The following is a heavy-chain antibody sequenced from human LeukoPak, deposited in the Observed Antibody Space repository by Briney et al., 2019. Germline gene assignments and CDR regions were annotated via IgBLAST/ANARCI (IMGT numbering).Heavy chain of an antibody. CDR3: AREGDGYNRPLHD. V-gene: IGHV4-59*01. J-gene: IGHJ4*02. D-gene: IGHD5-24*01. CDR1: AGSTSGNY. CDR2: ISDRGTT. Sequence: SETLSLTCTVSAGSTSGNYWSWIRQPPGKGLEWIGYISDRGTTRYNPSLKSRVTISVDTSKNQFSLKMTSVTTADTAIYYCAREGDGYNRPLHDWGQGTLVIVSS.